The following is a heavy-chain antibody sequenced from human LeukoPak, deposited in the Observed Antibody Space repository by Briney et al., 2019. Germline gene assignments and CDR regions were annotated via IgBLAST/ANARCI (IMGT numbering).Heavy chain of an antibody. CDR3: ARLRYCTNGVCYSHFDY. CDR1: GYSFTSYW. J-gene: IGHJ4*02. Sequence: GESLKISCKGSGYSFTSYWIGWVRQMPGKGLEWMGIIYPGDSDTRYSPSFQGQVTISADKSISTAYLQWSSLKASDTAMYYCARLRYCTNGVCYSHFDYWGQGTLVTVSS. D-gene: IGHD2-8*01. V-gene: IGHV5-51*01. CDR2: IYPGDSDT.